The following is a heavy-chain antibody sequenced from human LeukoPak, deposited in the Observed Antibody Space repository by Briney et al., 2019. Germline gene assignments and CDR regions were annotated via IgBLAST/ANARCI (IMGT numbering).Heavy chain of an antibody. CDR3: ARANYYSGMDV. CDR1: GYTFTSYF. Sequence: GASVKVSCKAAGYTFTSYFTSWVRQAPGQGLEWMGWISAYNGNANYVQKFLGRVTMTTDTATSTAYMELWSLRSDDTAVFYCARANYYSGMDVWGQGTPVTVSS. J-gene: IGHJ6*02. V-gene: IGHV1-18*01. CDR2: ISAYNGNA.